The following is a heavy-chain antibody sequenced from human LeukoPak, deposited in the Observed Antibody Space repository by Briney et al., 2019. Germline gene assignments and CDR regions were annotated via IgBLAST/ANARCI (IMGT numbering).Heavy chain of an antibody. CDR1: GFTFSSYA. Sequence: GTSLRLSCSASGFTFSSYAMHWVRQAPGKGLGWVTAISYDGSNKDYADSVKGRFTISRDNSKNTAYLQVNSLRAEDTAVYYCAREAEALDYWGQGTLVTVSS. CDR2: ISYDGSNK. J-gene: IGHJ4*02. CDR3: AREAEALDY. V-gene: IGHV3-30-3*01.